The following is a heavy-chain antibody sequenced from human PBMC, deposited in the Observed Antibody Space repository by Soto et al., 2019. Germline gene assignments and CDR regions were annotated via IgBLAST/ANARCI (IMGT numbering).Heavy chain of an antibody. CDR2: IRGETNGGTA. J-gene: IGHJ4*02. Sequence: PGGSLRLSCPGSGFNFANYALTWVRQAPGKGLEWVGFIRGETNGGTADYAESLKGRITISRDDSKSIAYLEINSLQTEDTAVYYCTRYYYESRGYYVYCGRGPLGTVSS. D-gene: IGHD3-22*01. CDR1: GFNFANYA. CDR3: TRYYYESRGYYVY. V-gene: IGHV3-49*04.